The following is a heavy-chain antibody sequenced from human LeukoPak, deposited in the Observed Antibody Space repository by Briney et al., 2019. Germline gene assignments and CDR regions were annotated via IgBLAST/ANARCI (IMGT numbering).Heavy chain of an antibody. CDR3: AKFSFGARCFDY. Sequence: GGSLRLSCAAPGFTFSSYAMSWVRQAPGKGLEWVSTISGSGDTTYSADSVKGRFTISRDNSKNTLYLQMSSLRAEDTAIYYCAKFSFGARCFDYWGQGTLVTVSS. CDR1: GFTFSSYA. V-gene: IGHV3-23*01. J-gene: IGHJ4*02. D-gene: IGHD3-10*01. CDR2: ISGSGDTT.